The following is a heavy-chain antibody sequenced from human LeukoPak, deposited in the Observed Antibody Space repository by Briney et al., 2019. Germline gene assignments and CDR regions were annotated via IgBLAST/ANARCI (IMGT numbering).Heavy chain of an antibody. D-gene: IGHD3-10*01. CDR1: GYTFTSYD. V-gene: IGHV1-8*01. CDR3: ARQHYYGSGSYENWFDP. J-gene: IGHJ5*02. CDR2: MNPNSGNT. Sequence: GASVKVSCKASGYTFTSYDINWVRQATGQGLEWMGWMNPNSGNTGYAQKFQGRVTMTRNTSISTAYMELSSLRSEDTAVYYCARQHYYGSGSYENWFDPWGQGTLVTVSS.